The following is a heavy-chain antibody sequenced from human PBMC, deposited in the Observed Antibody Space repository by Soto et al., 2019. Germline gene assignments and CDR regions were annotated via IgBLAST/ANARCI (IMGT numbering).Heavy chain of an antibody. Sequence: QVQLVQSGAEVKKPGASVRVSCKTSGYTFISRGITWVRQAPGQGLEWMGRISTYNGKTYYAQKFDGRLTLTTETSTTTAYMELTSLGSDDTAVYYCARDRQEWLPNIFDSWGQGTLVTVSS. J-gene: IGHJ4*02. CDR3: ARDRQEWLPNIFDS. D-gene: IGHD3-3*01. V-gene: IGHV1-18*01. CDR2: ISTYNGKT. CDR1: GYTFISRG.